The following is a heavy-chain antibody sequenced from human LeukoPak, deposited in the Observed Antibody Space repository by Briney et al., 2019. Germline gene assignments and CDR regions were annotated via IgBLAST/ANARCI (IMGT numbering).Heavy chain of an antibody. D-gene: IGHD2-21*02. Sequence: GGSLRLSCAASGFTFSNYWMHWVRQAPGEALMWVSRIKSDGSSTTYADSVKGRFTISRDNAKNTLYLQMNSLRAEDTAVYYCSRDSLSSCGSDCYSGLDVWGQGTTVTVSS. CDR1: GFTFSNYW. V-gene: IGHV3-74*01. CDR2: IKSDGSST. J-gene: IGHJ6*02. CDR3: SRDSLSSCGSDCYSGLDV.